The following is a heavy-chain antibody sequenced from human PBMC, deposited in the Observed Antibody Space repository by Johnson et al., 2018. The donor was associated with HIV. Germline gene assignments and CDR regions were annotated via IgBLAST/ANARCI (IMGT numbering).Heavy chain of an antibody. Sequence: VQLVESGGGLVQPGGSLRLSCAASGFTFSSYAMRWVRQAPGKGLEWVSAIRGSGGSTHYADSVKGRFTISSDNSKNTLYLQMNSLRAEDTAIYYCAKDRYYYDSSGYYYVHDAFDIWGQGKMVTVSS. CDR1: GFTFSSYA. V-gene: IGHV3-23*04. CDR2: IRGSGGST. J-gene: IGHJ3*02. CDR3: AKDRYYYDSSGYYYVHDAFDI. D-gene: IGHD3-22*01.